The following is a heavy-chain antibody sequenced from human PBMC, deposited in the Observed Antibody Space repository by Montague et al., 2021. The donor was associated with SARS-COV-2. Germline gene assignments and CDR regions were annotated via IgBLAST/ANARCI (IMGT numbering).Heavy chain of an antibody. D-gene: IGHD2-21*02. CDR2: IHYIGNT. Sequence: SETLSLTCNVSGASISRSDYYWAWIRQPPGKGLELIGSIHYIGNTYYNPSLKSRVTISVDTSENQFSLKLRSVIAADTAVHYCARLLPDRTVVATDIPFDPWGQGTLVTVSS. V-gene: IGHV4-39*01. CDR3: ARLLPDRTVVATDIPFDP. CDR1: GASISRSDYY. J-gene: IGHJ5*02.